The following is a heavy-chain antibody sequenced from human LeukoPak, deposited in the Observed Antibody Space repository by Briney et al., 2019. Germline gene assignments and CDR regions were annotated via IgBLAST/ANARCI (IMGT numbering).Heavy chain of an antibody. CDR3: ARTAGDSSGRGWFDP. V-gene: IGHV3-66*02. J-gene: IGHJ5*02. CDR2: IYSGGST. Sequence: GGSLRLSCAASGFTVSSNYMSWVREAPGKGLEGVSVIYSGGSTYYGDSVRGRFTISRDNSKNTLYLQMTTLRAEDTAVYYCARTAGDSSGRGWFDPWGQGTLVTVSS. D-gene: IGHD3-22*01. CDR1: GFTVSSNY.